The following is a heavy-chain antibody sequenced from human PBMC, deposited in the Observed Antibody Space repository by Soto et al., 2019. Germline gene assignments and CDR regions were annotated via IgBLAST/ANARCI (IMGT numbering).Heavy chain of an antibody. CDR3: ARGGIAAAGTGYYYYGMDL. V-gene: IGHV4-34*01. Sequence: QVQLQQWGAGLLKPSETLSLTCAVYGGSFSGYYWSWIRQPPGKGLEWIGEINHSGSTNYNPSLKSRVTISVSTSNNQFSLKLSSVTAADTAVYYCARGGIAAAGTGYYYYGMDLWGQGTTVTVSS. CDR2: INHSGST. D-gene: IGHD6-13*01. J-gene: IGHJ6*02. CDR1: GGSFSGYY.